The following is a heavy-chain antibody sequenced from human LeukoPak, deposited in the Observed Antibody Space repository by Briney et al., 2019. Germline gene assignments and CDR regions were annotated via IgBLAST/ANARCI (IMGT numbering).Heavy chain of an antibody. CDR2: ISGSGGST. CDR3: AKDTSYYDSSGYPFDY. D-gene: IGHD3-22*01. Sequence: GGSLRLSCAASGFTFSSYAMSWVRQAPGKGLEWVSAISGSGGSTYYADSVKGRFTISRDNSKNTLYLQMNSLRAEDTAVYYCAKDTSYYDSSGYPFDYWGQGTLVTVSS. J-gene: IGHJ4*02. CDR1: GFTFSSYA. V-gene: IGHV3-23*01.